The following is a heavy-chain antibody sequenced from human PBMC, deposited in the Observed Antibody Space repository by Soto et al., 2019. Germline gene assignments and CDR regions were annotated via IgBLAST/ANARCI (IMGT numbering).Heavy chain of an antibody. CDR3: ARERCSGGSCYSGWTLWFDP. V-gene: IGHV4-61*01. Sequence: PSETLSLTCTVSGGSVSSGSYYWSWIRQPPGKGLEWIGYIYYSGSTNYNPSLKSRVTISVDTSKNQFSLKLSSVTAADTAVYYCARERCSGGSCYSGWTLWFDPWGQGTLVTVSS. D-gene: IGHD2-15*01. J-gene: IGHJ5*02. CDR1: GGSVSSGSYY. CDR2: IYYSGST.